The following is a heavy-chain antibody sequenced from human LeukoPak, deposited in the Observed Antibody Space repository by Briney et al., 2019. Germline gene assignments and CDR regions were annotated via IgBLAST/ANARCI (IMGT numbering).Heavy chain of an antibody. D-gene: IGHD3-16*01. CDR3: ATTGRLPNWYFDL. CDR1: GGSINIYY. CDR2: IFYNGNT. Sequence: SETLSLTCTASGGSINIYYGGWIRQPPGKGLDRIGYIFYNGNTNYNPSLKSRVTISVDTSKNQVSLTQSSVTAADTAVYYCATTGRLPNWYFDLCGRGTLVTVSS. V-gene: IGHV4-59*01. J-gene: IGHJ2*01.